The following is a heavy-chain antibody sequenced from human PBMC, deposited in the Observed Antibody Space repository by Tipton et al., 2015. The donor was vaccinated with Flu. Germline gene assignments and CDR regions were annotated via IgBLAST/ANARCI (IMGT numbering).Heavy chain of an antibody. J-gene: IGHJ4*02. CDR3: AKASGVLEGRSWTVDS. Sequence: TLSLTCTVSGDSINTFYWGWIRQPPGKGLEWVGYFFYGETTKYSPSLKNRVTISIDTSKNHFSLNLNSVTAADTAVYYCAKASGVLEGRSWTVDSWGKGTLVTVSS. CDR1: GDSINTFY. V-gene: IGHV4-59*01. CDR2: FFYGETT. D-gene: IGHD3-3*01.